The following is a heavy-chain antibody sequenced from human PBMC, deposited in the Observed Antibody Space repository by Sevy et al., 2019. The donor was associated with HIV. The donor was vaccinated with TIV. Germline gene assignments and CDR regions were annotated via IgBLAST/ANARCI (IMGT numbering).Heavy chain of an antibody. Sequence: GGSLRLSCAASGFTFSDYAMHWVRQAPGKGLEWVAVFSYDGSNKYYADSVKGRFTISRDNSKNALYLQMNSLRAEDTAVYYCARDWGGYFVGTNCRPSYGLDVWGQGTTVTVSS. J-gene: IGHJ6*02. D-gene: IGHD3-16*01. V-gene: IGHV3-30*04. CDR3: ARDWGGYFVGTNCRPSYGLDV. CDR1: GFTFSDYA. CDR2: FSYDGSNK.